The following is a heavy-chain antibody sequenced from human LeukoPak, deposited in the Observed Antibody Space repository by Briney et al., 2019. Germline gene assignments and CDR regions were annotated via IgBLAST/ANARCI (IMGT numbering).Heavy chain of an antibody. V-gene: IGHV1-2*02. CDR2: INPNSGGT. CDR3: ARGDFYSGSFLDY. Sequence: ASVKVSCKASGYTFTGYHIHWVRQAPGQGLEWMGWINPNSGGTNYAQKFQGRVTMTRDTSITTAYLELSRLTSDDTAVYYCARGDFYSGSFLDYWGQGTLVTVSS. J-gene: IGHJ4*02. CDR1: GYTFTGYH. D-gene: IGHD3-10*01.